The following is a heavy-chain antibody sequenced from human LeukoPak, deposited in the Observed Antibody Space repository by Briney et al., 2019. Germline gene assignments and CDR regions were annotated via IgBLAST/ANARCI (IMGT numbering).Heavy chain of an antibody. CDR1: GFTFSSYG. CDR3: AKSIDFTGYSSWDY. Sequence: SGGSLRLSCAASGFTFSSYGMHWVRQAPGKGPEWVAFIRYDGSNKYYANSVKGRFTISRDNSKNTLYLHVNSLRPEDTAVYYCAKSIDFTGYSSWDYWGRGTLVTVSS. V-gene: IGHV3-30*02. J-gene: IGHJ4*02. CDR2: IRYDGSNK. D-gene: IGHD3-9*01.